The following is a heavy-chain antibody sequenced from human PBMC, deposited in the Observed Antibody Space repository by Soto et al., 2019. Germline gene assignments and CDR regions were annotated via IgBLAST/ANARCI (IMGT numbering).Heavy chain of an antibody. V-gene: IGHV3-30*18. CDR2: ISHDGSKT. CDR1: GFTFSSYG. D-gene: IGHD3-22*01. Sequence: GSLRLSCAASGFTFSSYGIHWVRQAPGKGLEWVAVISHDGSKTNYADSVKGRFTISRDNSKDTVYLQMNSLRAEDTAVYYCAKATYYHSSSGYYVFDSWGQGTLVTVSS. J-gene: IGHJ4*02. CDR3: AKATYYHSSSGYYVFDS.